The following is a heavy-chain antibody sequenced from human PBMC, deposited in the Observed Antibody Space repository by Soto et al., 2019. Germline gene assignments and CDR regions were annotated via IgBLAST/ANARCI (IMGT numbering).Heavy chain of an antibody. CDR3: AIFRVVLSGYEEPDAFDI. CDR2: IIPILGIA. V-gene: IGHV1-69*02. CDR1: GGTFSSYT. Sequence: SVKVSCKASGGTFSSYTISWVRQAPGQRIERKGRIIPILGIANYAQKLQGRVTITADKSTSTAYMELSSLRSEDTAVYYFAIFRVVLSGYEEPDAFDILGQGTMVTVSS. J-gene: IGHJ3*02. D-gene: IGHD5-12*01.